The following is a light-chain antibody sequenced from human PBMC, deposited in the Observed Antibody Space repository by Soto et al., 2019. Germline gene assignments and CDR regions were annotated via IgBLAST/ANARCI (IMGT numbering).Light chain of an antibody. CDR1: QGIGTF. Sequence: DIQMTQSPSSLSASVGDRVIITCRASQGIGTFLAWYQQKPGKGPELLMYSASTLQSGVPSRFSGGGSGTSFTLTISSLQPEDIATYYCQKYNSFPWTFGPGTKVELK. J-gene: IGKJ1*01. CDR3: QKYNSFPWT. CDR2: SAS. V-gene: IGKV1-27*01.